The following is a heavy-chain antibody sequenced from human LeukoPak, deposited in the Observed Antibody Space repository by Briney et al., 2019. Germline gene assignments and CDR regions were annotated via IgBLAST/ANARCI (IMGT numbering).Heavy chain of an antibody. V-gene: IGHV4-4*07. D-gene: IGHD3-10*01. J-gene: IGHJ3*02. CDR2: IYTSGST. Sequence: SETLSLSCALSGGSLSSYYLSWIRQPAGKGLEWIGRIYTSGSTNYNPSLKSRVTMSVDTSKNQFSLELSSVTAADTAVYYCARGVLWKPNIDAFDIWGQGTMVTVSS. CDR1: GGSLSSYY. CDR3: ARGVLWKPNIDAFDI.